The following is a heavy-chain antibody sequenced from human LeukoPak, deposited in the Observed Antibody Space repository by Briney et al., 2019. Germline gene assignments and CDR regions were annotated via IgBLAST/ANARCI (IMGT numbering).Heavy chain of an antibody. CDR3: AKGGVATMRDGYNYYYYYMEV. CDR2: ISGSGGHT. V-gene: IGHV3-23*01. CDR1: GITFTSHA. D-gene: IGHD5-24*01. J-gene: IGHJ6*03. Sequence: PGGSLRLSCAASGITFTSHAMSWVRQAPGKGLEWVSLISGSGGHTYYGDSVKGRFTISRDNSKGTLYLQMNSLRAEDTAVYYCAKGGVATMRDGYNYYYYYMEVWGRGTTVTVSS.